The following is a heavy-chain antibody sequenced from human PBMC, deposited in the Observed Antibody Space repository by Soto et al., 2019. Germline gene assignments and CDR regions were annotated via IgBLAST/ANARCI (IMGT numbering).Heavy chain of an antibody. J-gene: IGHJ5*02. CDR2: FSGDVSVT. CDR1: GFTFSSYA. Sequence: PWGSLRLSCAASGFTFSSYAMTWVRQAPGKGLEWVSSFSGDVSVTAYADDVKGRFVISRDNAKNTLYLQMNSLRADDTAIYYCTRGDYGDYESYNWFDPWGQGTLVTVSS. D-gene: IGHD4-17*01. V-gene: IGHV3-74*01. CDR3: TRGDYGDYESYNWFDP.